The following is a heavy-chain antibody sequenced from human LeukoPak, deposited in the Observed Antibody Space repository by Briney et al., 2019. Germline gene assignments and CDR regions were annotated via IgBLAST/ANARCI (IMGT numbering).Heavy chain of an antibody. CDR3: AKDAGYDILTGYYSDY. D-gene: IGHD3-9*01. Sequence: GGSQRLYCAASGFTFDDYAMHWVRQAPGKGLEWVSGISWNSGSIGYADSVKGRFTISRDNAKNSLYLQMNSLRAEDTALYYCAKDAGYDILTGYYSDYWGQGTLVTVSS. V-gene: IGHV3-9*01. J-gene: IGHJ4*02. CDR1: GFTFDDYA. CDR2: ISWNSGSI.